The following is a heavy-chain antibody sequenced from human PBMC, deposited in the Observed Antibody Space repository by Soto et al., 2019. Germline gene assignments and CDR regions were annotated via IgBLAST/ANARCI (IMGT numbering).Heavy chain of an antibody. Sequence: SETLSLTCTVSGGSITSSNWWSWVRQPPGKALEWIGEVYHSGTAKYNPSLKSRVTISVDKSKNQFSLKLISVTAADTAVYYCARRYGPGFDVWAQGTLVTVSS. J-gene: IGHJ4*02. CDR3: ARRYGPGFDV. V-gene: IGHV4-4*02. CDR1: GGSITSSNW. D-gene: IGHD4-17*01. CDR2: VYHSGTA.